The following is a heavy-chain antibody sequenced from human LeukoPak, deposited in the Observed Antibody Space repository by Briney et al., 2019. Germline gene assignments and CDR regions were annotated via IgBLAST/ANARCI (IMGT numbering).Heavy chain of an antibody. CDR3: ARHVHVSMIVVILSDYFDY. V-gene: IGHV4-4*07. Sequence: SETLSLTCTVSGGSISSYYWSWIRQPAGKGLEWIGRIYTSGSTNYNPSLKSRVTISADTSKNQFSLRLTSVTAADTAVYYCARHVHVSMIVVILSDYFDYWGRGTLVSVSS. CDR2: IYTSGST. CDR1: GGSISSYY. J-gene: IGHJ4*02. D-gene: IGHD3-22*01.